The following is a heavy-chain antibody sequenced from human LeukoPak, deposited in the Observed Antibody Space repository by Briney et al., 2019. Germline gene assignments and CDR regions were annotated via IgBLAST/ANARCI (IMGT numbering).Heavy chain of an antibody. V-gene: IGHV4-34*01. CDR1: GGSFSGYY. CDR2: INHSGST. CDR3: ARAYYYDSPDAFDI. J-gene: IGHJ3*02. Sequence: SSETLSLTCAVYGGSFSGYYWSWIRQPPGKGLEWIGEINHSGSTNYSPSLKSRVTISVDTSKNQFSLKLSSVTAADTAVYYCARAYYYDSPDAFDIWGQGTMVTVSS. D-gene: IGHD3-22*01.